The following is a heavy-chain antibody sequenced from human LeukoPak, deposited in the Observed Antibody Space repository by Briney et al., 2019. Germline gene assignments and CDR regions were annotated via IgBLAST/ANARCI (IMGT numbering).Heavy chain of an antibody. CDR1: GYSFTGYY. J-gene: IGHJ4*02. Sequence: ASVKVSCKASGYSFTGYYIHWVRQAPGQGLEWMGWINPNSGGTNYAQKFQGRVTMPRDMSISTAYMELSSLRSDDTAVYYCARSTVYGSSAVIDFWGQGTLVTVSS. D-gene: IGHD2-8*01. CDR3: ARSTVYGSSAVIDF. CDR2: INPNSGGT. V-gene: IGHV1-2*02.